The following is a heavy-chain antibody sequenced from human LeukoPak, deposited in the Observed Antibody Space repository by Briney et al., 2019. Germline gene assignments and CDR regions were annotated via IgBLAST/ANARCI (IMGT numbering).Heavy chain of an antibody. CDR2: INHSGST. J-gene: IGHJ5*02. V-gene: IGHV4-34*01. Sequence: SETLSLTCAVYGGSFSGYYWSWIRQPPGKGLEWIGEINHSGSTNYNPSLKSRVTISVDTSKNQFSLKLSSVTAADTAVYYCASIPTNLGDNWFDPWGQGTLVTVSS. CDR3: ASIPTNLGDNWFDP. CDR1: GGSFSGYY. D-gene: IGHD2-21*01.